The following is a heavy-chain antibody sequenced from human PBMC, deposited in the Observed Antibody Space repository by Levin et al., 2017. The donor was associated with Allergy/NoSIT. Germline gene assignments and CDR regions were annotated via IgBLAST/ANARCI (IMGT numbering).Heavy chain of an antibody. J-gene: IGHJ4*02. Sequence: GESLKISCAASGLPFSDYAMNWVRQAPGKGLEWISYISSSSSTISYADSVKGRFTISRDNAKNSLYLQMNSLRAEDTAVYYCARAPFYGSGNYLLDYWGQGTLLTVSS. CDR2: ISSSSSTI. CDR1: GLPFSDYA. CDR3: ARAPFYGSGNYLLDY. V-gene: IGHV3-48*01. D-gene: IGHD3-10*01.